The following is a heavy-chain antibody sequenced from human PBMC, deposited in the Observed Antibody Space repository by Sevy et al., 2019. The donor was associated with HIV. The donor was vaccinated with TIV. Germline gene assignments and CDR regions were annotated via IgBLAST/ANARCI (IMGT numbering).Heavy chain of an antibody. CDR1: GYTFTSYD. CDR3: AREVNSSGWYYNYYGMDV. V-gene: IGHV1-8*01. CDR2: MNPNSGNT. D-gene: IGHD6-19*01. J-gene: IGHJ6*02. Sequence: ASVKVSCKASGYTFTSYDINWVRQATGQGLEWMGWMNPNSGNTGYAQKFQGRVTMTRNTSISTAYMELSSLRSEDTAVYYCAREVNSSGWYYNYYGMDVWGQGTTVTVSS.